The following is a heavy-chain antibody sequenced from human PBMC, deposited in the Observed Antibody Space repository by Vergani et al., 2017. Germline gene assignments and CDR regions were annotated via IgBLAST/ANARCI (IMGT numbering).Heavy chain of an antibody. CDR3: ARGDEDGSGVYYMDV. Sequence: QVQLVQSGAEVKKPGSSVKVSCKASGGTFSSYAISWVRQAPGQGLEWMGGIIPIFGTANYAQKFQGRVTITADESTSTAYMGLSSLRYEDTAVYYCARGDEDGSGVYYMDVWGKGTTVTVSS. V-gene: IGHV1-69*01. CDR1: GGTFSSYA. D-gene: IGHD3-10*01. CDR2: IIPIFGTA. J-gene: IGHJ6*03.